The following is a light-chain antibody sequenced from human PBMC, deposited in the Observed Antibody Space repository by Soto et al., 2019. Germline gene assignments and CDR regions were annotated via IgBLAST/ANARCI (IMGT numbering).Light chain of an antibody. V-gene: IGKV1-39*01. J-gene: IGKJ4*01. CDR2: DAS. Sequence: DIQMTQSPSSLSASVGDRVTITCRASQSINSYLNWYQQKPGKAPKLLIYDASSLQSGVPSRISGSASGTNFTLTISSLQPEDFATYFCQQTYSTPPLTFGGGTKVEIK. CDR3: QQTYSTPPLT. CDR1: QSINSY.